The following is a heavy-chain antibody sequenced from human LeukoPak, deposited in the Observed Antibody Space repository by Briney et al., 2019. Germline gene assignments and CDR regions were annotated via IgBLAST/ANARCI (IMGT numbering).Heavy chain of an antibody. CDR2: ISGGSEDS. J-gene: IGHJ6*02. Sequence: GGSLRLSCAASGFTFGGYAMTWVRQAPGKGLEWVSSISGGSEDSYYADSVKGRFTISRDNSRSTLYLQMNSLRADDTAVYYCGRTIAQYSNSWLYDFYGLHVWGQGTTVPVSS. D-gene: IGHD6-13*01. CDR1: GFTFGGYA. CDR3: GRTIAQYSNSWLYDFYGLHV. V-gene: IGHV3-23*01.